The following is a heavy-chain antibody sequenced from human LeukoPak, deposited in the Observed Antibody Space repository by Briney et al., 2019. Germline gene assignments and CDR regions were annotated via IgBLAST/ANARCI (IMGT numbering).Heavy chain of an antibody. V-gene: IGHV4-39*01. Sequence: SETLSLACTVSGDSISSSTYYWGWIRQPPGKGLEWIGNIYHSGSTYYNPSLKSRVTMSVDTSKNQFSLKLSSVTAGDTAVYYCARRCGSTSCFRYWGQGTQVTVAS. CDR1: GDSISSSTYY. J-gene: IGHJ4*02. CDR3: ARRCGSTSCFRY. D-gene: IGHD2-2*01. CDR2: IYHSGST.